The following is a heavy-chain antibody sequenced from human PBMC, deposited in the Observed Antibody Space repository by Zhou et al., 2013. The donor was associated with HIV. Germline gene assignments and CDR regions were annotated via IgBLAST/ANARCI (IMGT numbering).Heavy chain of an antibody. CDR1: GDSISSSSYY. J-gene: IGHJ6*03. V-gene: IGHV4-39*07. Sequence: QVQLQESGPGLVKPSETLSLSCIVSGDSISSSSYYWGWIRQPPGKGLEWIGSIYYSGSTYYNPSLKSRVTISVDTSKNQFSLKLSSVTAADTAVYYCARGPGNWGNYYYYMDVWGKGTTVTVSS. CDR2: IYYSGST. D-gene: IGHD7-27*01. CDR3: ARGPGNWGNYYYYMDV.